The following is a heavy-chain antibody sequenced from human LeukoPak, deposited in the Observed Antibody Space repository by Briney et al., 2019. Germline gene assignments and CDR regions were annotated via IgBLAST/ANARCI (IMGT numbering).Heavy chain of an antibody. CDR1: GGTFSNYT. CDR2: IIPILGIA. V-gene: IGHV1-69*02. Sequence: GASVKVSCKASGGTFSNYTITWVRQAPGQGLEWMGRIIPILGIANYAQKFQGRVTITADKSTSTVYMELSSLRSDDTAVYYCARVWFGEFLYYFDYWGQGTLVTVSS. D-gene: IGHD3-10*01. J-gene: IGHJ4*02. CDR3: ARVWFGEFLYYFDY.